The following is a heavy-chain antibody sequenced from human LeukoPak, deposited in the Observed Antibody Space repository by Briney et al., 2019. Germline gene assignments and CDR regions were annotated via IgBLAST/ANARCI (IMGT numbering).Heavy chain of an antibody. CDR2: INQDGSEG. CDR1: GFSFSDYW. Sequence: GGSLRLSCAASGFSFSDYWMDWVRQSPGKGMEWVANINQDGSEGYYADSVKGRFTISRDNAKNSLYLQMNKLRAEDTAVYYCARDKVTYWGQGTLVTVSS. CDR3: ARDKVTY. J-gene: IGHJ4*02. V-gene: IGHV3-7*01.